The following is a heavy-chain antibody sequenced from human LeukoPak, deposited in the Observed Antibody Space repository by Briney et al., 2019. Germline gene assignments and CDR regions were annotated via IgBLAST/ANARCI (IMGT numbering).Heavy chain of an antibody. D-gene: IGHD6-19*01. V-gene: IGHV3-23*01. CDR2: FSGTTST. J-gene: IGHJ4*02. CDR1: GFTFTSFA. CDR3: AKLKQWQPQRYYFEY. Sequence: GGSLRLSCAASGFTFTSFAMSWVRQAPGKGLEWVSTFSGTTSTYYADSVKGRVTISRDNSKNTLYLQMNSLRVEDTAVYYCAKLKQWQPQRYYFEYWGQGALVTVAS.